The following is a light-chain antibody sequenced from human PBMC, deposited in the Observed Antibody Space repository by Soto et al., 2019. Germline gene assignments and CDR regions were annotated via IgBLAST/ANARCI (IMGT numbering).Light chain of an antibody. Sequence: DVQMTQSTSSLSASVGDSVTITCRASQSVFNHLSWFQQRPGKGPKLLIYDASSLHAGVPSRFSGSGYGTDFTPTISTVQNEDSAIYYCHQSSSTPLTFGGGTRVELK. V-gene: IGKV1-39*01. CDR2: DAS. J-gene: IGKJ4*01. CDR3: HQSSSTPLT. CDR1: QSVFNH.